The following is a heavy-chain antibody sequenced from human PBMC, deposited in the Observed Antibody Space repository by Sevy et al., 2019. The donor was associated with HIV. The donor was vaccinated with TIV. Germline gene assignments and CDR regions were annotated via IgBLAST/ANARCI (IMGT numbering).Heavy chain of an antibody. CDR1: GFTFSSYW. V-gene: IGHV3-7*03. Sequence: GGSLRLSCAASGFTFSSYWMSWVRQAPGNGLEWVANIKQDGSEKYYVDSVKGRFTISRDNAKNSLYLQMNSLRAEDTAVYYCARDGYDYDFWLGYYYYGMDVWGQGTTVTVSS. D-gene: IGHD3-3*01. J-gene: IGHJ6*02. CDR2: IKQDGSEK. CDR3: ARDGYDYDFWLGYYYYGMDV.